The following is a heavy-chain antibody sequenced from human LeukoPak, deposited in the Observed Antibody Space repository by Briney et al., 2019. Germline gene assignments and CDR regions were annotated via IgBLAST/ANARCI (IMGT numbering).Heavy chain of an antibody. J-gene: IGHJ2*01. CDR2: FYYSGST. CDR1: GGSISSYY. D-gene: IGHD3-9*01. V-gene: IGHV4-59*01. CDR3: ARTPHYYDILTGYYAPYWYFDL. Sequence: PSETLSLTCTVSGGSISSYYWSWIRQPPGKGLEWIGYFYYSGSTNYNPSLKSRVTISVDTSKNQFSLKLSSVTAADTAVYYCARTPHYYDILTGYYAPYWYFDLWGRGTLVTVSS.